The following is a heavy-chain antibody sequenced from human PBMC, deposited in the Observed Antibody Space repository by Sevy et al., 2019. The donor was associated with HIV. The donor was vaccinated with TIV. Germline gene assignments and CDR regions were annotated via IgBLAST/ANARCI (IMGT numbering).Heavy chain of an antibody. J-gene: IGHJ4*02. CDR3: ARLVSCGGDCYYLDS. V-gene: IGHV3-30*01. CDR1: GFSFSNYD. CDR2: ISHDERYK. D-gene: IGHD2-21*02. Sequence: GGYLRLSCAASGFSFSNYDMHWVRQAPGKGLDWVAVISHDERYKNYAESVKVRFTISRYNFKNTLFLQMDSLRPEDTAVYFCARLVSCGGDCYYLDSWGQGALVTVSS.